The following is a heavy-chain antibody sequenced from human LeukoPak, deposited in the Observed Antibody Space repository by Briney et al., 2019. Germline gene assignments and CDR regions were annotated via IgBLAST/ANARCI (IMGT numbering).Heavy chain of an antibody. CDR2: INHSGST. CDR3: ARGRYGDYERYFDY. D-gene: IGHD4-17*01. V-gene: IGHV4-34*01. J-gene: IGHJ4*02. CDR1: GGSFRGYY. Sequence: WETLSLTCAVYGGSFRGYYWSWIRQPPGKGLESIGEINHSGSTNYNPSLKSRVTISVDTSKNQFSLKLSSVTAADTAVYSCARGRYGDYERYFDYWRQGTLVTVSS.